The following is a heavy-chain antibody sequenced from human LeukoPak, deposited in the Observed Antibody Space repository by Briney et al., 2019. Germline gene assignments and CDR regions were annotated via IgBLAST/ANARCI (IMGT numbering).Heavy chain of an antibody. CDR3: ARDESGGSYDAFDI. V-gene: IGHV4-30-4*01. D-gene: IGHD1-26*01. CDR2: IYYSGST. CDR1: GGSISSYY. Sequence: SETLSLTCSVSGGSISSYYWSWIRQPPGKGLEWIGYIYYSGSTYYNPSLKSRVTISVDTSKDQFSLKLSSVTAADTAVYYCARDESGGSYDAFDIWGQGTMVTVSS. J-gene: IGHJ3*02.